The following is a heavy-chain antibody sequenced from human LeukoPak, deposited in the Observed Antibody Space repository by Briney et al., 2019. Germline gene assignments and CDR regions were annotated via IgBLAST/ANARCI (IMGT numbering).Heavy chain of an antibody. J-gene: IGHJ4*02. V-gene: IGHV3-30-3*01. CDR2: ISYDGSNK. Sequence: GGSLRLSCAASGLTFSSYAMHWVRQAPGKGLEGVAVISYDGSNKYYADSVKGRFTISRDNSKNTLYLQMNSLRAEDTAVYYCARDPLNYGSGSYYTDWGQGTLVTVSS. CDR3: ARDPLNYGSGSYYTD. D-gene: IGHD3-10*01. CDR1: GLTFSSYA.